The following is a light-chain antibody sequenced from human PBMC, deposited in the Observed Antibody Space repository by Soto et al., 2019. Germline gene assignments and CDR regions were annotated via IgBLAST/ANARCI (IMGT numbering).Light chain of an antibody. CDR3: SSYTSSSTPLYV. CDR2: DVS. J-gene: IGLJ1*01. CDR1: SSDIGSYNY. V-gene: IGLV2-14*01. Sequence: QSLLTQPASLSGSPGSSITISCTGTSSDIGSYNYVSWYQQHPGKAPKLMIYDVSNRPSGVSNRFSGSKFGNTASLIISVLQAEDEADYYCSSYTSSSTPLYVFGTGTKVTVL.